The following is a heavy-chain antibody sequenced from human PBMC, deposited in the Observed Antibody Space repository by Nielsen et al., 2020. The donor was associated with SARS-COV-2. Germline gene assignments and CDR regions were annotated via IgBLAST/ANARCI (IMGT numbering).Heavy chain of an antibody. Sequence: GESLKISCKVSGYRFTSFWIGWVRQLPGKGLEWMGLIYFSDSDTRFSPSFQGQVTISVDTSISTAYLQWGSLKASDTAMYYCARQAVYGGNSKYWFDPWGQGTLVTVSS. V-gene: IGHV5-51*01. CDR1: GYRFTSFW. CDR2: IYFSDSDT. D-gene: IGHD4-23*01. J-gene: IGHJ5*02. CDR3: ARQAVYGGNSKYWFDP.